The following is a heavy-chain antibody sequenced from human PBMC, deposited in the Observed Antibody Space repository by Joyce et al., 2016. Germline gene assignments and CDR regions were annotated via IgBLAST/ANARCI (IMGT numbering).Heavy chain of an antibody. CDR3: ARGINDGGYVGAFHYFYYMDV. D-gene: IGHD5-12*01. V-gene: IGHV4-59*01. Sequence: QVQLQESGPGLVKPSETLSLTCNVSGGSISSYYWSWIRQPPGKGLEWIGHISDRGTTNYNRSLKSRIAISVDTSKSQFSLRVTSVTAADTAVYFCARGINDGGYVGAFHYFYYMDVWGTGTTVTVSS. CDR2: ISDRGTT. J-gene: IGHJ6*03. CDR1: GGSISSYY.